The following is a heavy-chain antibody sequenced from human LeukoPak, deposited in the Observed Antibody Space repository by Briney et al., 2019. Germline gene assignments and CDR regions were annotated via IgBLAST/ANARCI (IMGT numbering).Heavy chain of an antibody. Sequence: PSETLSLTCTVSGDSISTSSYYWGWIRQPPGKGLEWLGSIYYSGITHYNPSLKRRVTIYVDTSRNQFSLRLYSVTAADTAVFYCARSDYYDYRQIDFWGQGTLVTVSS. V-gene: IGHV4-39*01. D-gene: IGHD3-22*01. CDR1: GDSISTSSYY. CDR2: IYYSGIT. CDR3: ARSDYYDYRQIDF. J-gene: IGHJ4*02.